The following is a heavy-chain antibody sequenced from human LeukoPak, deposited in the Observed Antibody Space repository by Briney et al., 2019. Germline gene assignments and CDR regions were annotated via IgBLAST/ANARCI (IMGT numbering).Heavy chain of an antibody. D-gene: IGHD3-22*01. V-gene: IGHV1-2*02. Sequence: ASVKVSCKASGYTFTVYYMHWVRQAPGQGLEWMGWINPNSGGTNYAQKFQGRVTMTRDTSISTAYMELSRLRSDDTAVYYCAKEAYYYDSSGYSVAAEYLQHWGQGTLVTVSS. CDR3: AKEAYYYDSSGYSVAAEYLQH. J-gene: IGHJ1*01. CDR2: INPNSGGT. CDR1: GYTFTVYY.